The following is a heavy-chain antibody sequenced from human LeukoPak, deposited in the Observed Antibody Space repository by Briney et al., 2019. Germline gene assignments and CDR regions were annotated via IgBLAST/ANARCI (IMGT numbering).Heavy chain of an antibody. CDR2: ISGSGGST. V-gene: IGHV3-23*01. J-gene: IGHJ6*02. CDR3: AKSGGLSGSGRLAMDV. CDR1: GFTFSTYA. Sequence: SGGSLRLSCAASGFTFSTYAMSWVRLSTGRGLVWVSGISGSGGSTYYADSVKGRFTSSRDNSNNTLYVQMNSLRVEDTAVYYCAKSGGLSGSGRLAMDVWGQGTTVTVSS. D-gene: IGHD3-10*01.